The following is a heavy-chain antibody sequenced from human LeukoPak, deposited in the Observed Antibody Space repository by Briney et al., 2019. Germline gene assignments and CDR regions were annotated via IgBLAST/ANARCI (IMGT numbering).Heavy chain of an antibody. CDR1: GFTFSSYS. CDR2: ISSSSSYI. CDR3: ARGGGIAVAGTTWFDP. V-gene: IGHV3-21*01. D-gene: IGHD6-19*01. J-gene: IGHJ5*02. Sequence: PGGSLRLSCAASGFTFSSYSMNWVRQAPGKGLGWVSSISSSSSYIYYADSVKGRFTISRDNAKNSLYLQMNSLRAEDTAVYYCARGGGIAVAGTTWFDPWGQGTLVTVSS.